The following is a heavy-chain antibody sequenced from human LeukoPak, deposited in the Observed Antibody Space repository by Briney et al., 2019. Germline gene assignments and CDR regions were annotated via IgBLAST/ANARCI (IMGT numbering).Heavy chain of an antibody. J-gene: IGHJ4*02. Sequence: ASVKVSCKASGYTFTSYDINWVRQATGQGLEWMGWMNPNSGNTGYAQKFQGRVTMTRNTSISTAYMEPSSLRSEDTAVYYCARELLYCSGGSCYSPLGYWGQGTLVTVSS. CDR3: ARELLYCSGGSCYSPLGY. V-gene: IGHV1-8*01. CDR2: MNPNSGNT. CDR1: GYTFTSYD. D-gene: IGHD2-15*01.